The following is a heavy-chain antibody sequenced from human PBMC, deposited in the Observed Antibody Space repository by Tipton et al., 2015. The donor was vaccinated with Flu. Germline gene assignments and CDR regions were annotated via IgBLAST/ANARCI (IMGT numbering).Heavy chain of an antibody. CDR3: TRGQGANP. J-gene: IGHJ5*02. CDR1: GFTFSSYW. Sequence: SLRLSCAASGFTFSSYWMHWVRQAPGKGLEWVSVIYSDGRAYYVDSVKGRFTVSRDDSKNMLSLQMDSLRAEDTAVYYCTRGQGANPWGQGTLVTVSS. V-gene: IGHV3-53*01. CDR2: IYSDGRA.